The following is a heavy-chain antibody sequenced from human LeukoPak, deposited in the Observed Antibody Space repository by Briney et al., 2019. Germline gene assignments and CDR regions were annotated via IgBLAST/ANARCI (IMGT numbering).Heavy chain of an antibody. CDR3: ARDKKSGESSEIDY. CDR2: INRDGSTT. D-gene: IGHD3-10*01. CDR1: GFTFSNYW. J-gene: IGHJ4*02. V-gene: IGHV3-74*03. Sequence: GGPLRLSCAASGFTFSNYWAHWVRQAPGKGLVWVSRINRDGSTTKYADSVKGRFTVSRDNAKNTLNLQMNSLRAEDTAVYYSARDKKSGESSEIDYWGQGTLVTVSS.